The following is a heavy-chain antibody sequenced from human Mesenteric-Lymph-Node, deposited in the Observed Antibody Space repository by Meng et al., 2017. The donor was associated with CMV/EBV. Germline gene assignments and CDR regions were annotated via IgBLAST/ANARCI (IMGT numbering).Heavy chain of an antibody. Sequence: GESLKISCAASGFTFSSSWMHWVRQPTGKGLVWVSRINSDGSSTSYADSVKGQFTTSRDNAKNTLYLQMNSLTAEDTAVYYCARAKRVDPSDFWSGYDAFDIWGQGTMVTVSS. D-gene: IGHD3-3*01. CDR1: GFTFSSSW. J-gene: IGHJ3*02. CDR3: ARAKRVDPSDFWSGYDAFDI. CDR2: INSDGSST. V-gene: IGHV3-74*01.